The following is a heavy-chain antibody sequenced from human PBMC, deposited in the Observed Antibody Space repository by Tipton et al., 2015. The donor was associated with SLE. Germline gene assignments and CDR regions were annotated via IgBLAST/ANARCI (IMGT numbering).Heavy chain of an antibody. CDR1: GFTFSSYS. CDR2: ISSSSSYI. V-gene: IGHV3-21*03. Sequence: SLRLSCAASGFTFSSYSMNWVRQAPGKGLEWVSSISSSSSYIYYADSAKGRFTISSDNAKNSLYLQMNSLRAEDTAVYYCARDRDCGVYAFDIWGQGTMVTVSS. D-gene: IGHD4-17*01. J-gene: IGHJ3*02. CDR3: ARDRDCGVYAFDI.